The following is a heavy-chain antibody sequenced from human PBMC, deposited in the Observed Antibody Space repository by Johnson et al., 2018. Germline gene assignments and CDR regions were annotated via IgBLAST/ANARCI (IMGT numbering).Heavy chain of an antibody. CDR3: ARTLDDAFAF. CDR2: IKQDGSEK. D-gene: IGHD1-1*01. J-gene: IGHJ3*01. Sequence: VQLVQSGGGVVQHGRSLRLSCAASGFTFSSYWMSWVRQAPGKGLEWVANIKQDGSEKFYVDSVKGRFIISRDNAKNSLFLQMNSRRAEDTAVYYGARTLDDAFAFWGQGTMVTVSS. CDR1: GFTFSSYW. V-gene: IGHV3-7*01.